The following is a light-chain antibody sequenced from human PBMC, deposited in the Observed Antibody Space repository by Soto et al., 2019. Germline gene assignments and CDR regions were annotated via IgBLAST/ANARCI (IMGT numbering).Light chain of an antibody. J-gene: IGKJ5*01. CDR3: QQSYAIPPT. CDR2: AAS. V-gene: IGKV1-39*01. Sequence: DIQMTQSPSSLSASVGDRVTISCRASQGVTSYLAWYQQTPGKAPKLLIYAASTLESGVPSRFSGSGSGTDFTLTISSLQPEDFATYYCQQSYAIPPTFCQGTRLDIK. CDR1: QGVTSY.